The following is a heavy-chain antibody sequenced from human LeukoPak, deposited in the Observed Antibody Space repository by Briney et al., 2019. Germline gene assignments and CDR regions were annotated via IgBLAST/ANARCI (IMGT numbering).Heavy chain of an antibody. J-gene: IGHJ6*03. Sequence: SETLSLTCAVSGGSFSGYYWSWIRQPPGKGLEWIGEINHSGSTNYNPSLKSRVTISVDTSKNQFSLKLSSVTAADTAVYYCARRHWNYPYYYYMDVWGKGTTVTVSS. V-gene: IGHV4-34*01. CDR1: GGSFSGYY. CDR3: ARRHWNYPYYYYMDV. CDR2: INHSGST. D-gene: IGHD1-7*01.